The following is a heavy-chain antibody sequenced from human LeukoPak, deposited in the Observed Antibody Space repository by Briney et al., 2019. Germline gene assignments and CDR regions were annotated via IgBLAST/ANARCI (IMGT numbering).Heavy chain of an antibody. Sequence: GGSLRLSCAAPGFTFSAFAMSWVRQTPEKGLEWVSSITGNHHSRYNTDSVQGRFTISRDNSKNTLYLQMNSLRADDTAIYYCTKDPNGDYVGAFAPWGQGTLVTVSS. J-gene: IGHJ5*02. CDR1: GFTFSAFA. D-gene: IGHD4-17*01. V-gene: IGHV3-23*01. CDR2: ITGNHHSR. CDR3: TKDPNGDYVGAFAP.